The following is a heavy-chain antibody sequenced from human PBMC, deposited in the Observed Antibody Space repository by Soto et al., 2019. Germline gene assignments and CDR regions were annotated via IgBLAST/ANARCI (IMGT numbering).Heavy chain of an antibody. CDR3: AKVTNRVPIAVAGPLGS. Sequence: QVHLVQSGAEVKKPGASVNVSCQASGSITNHHMHWVRQAPGQGLEWMGIFNPSGLSTTYAQKFQSRVTITRDTYTRKVYIELSSLTSEDTAFYFCAKVTNRVPIAVAGPLGSWGQGTLVIVSS. V-gene: IGHV1-46*01. CDR1: GSITNHH. J-gene: IGHJ4*02. CDR2: FNPSGLST. D-gene: IGHD6-19*01.